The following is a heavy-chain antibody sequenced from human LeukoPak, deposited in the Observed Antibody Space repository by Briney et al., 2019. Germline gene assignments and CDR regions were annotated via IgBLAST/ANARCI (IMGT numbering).Heavy chain of an antibody. CDR3: ARDRPLLSGWSWFDP. J-gene: IGHJ5*02. V-gene: IGHV4-38-2*02. CDR1: GYSMSIDYY. Sequence: PSETLSLTCVVSGYSMSIDYYWAWIRPPPGKGLEWIGTIFHGGTTYYSLSLKSRATISLDTSKSQFSLKLLSVTAADTAVYYCARDRPLLSGWSWFDPWGQGTLVTVSS. D-gene: IGHD6-19*01. CDR2: IFHGGTT.